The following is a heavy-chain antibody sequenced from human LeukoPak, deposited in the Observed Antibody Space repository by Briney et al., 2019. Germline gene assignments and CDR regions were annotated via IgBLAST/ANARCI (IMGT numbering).Heavy chain of an antibody. V-gene: IGHV4-38-2*02. CDR2: IYHSGST. CDR3: ARDPASSRWPIDY. J-gene: IGHJ4*02. D-gene: IGHD6-13*01. CDR1: GYSISSGYY. Sequence: KAAETLSLTCTVSGYSISSGYYWGWIRQPPGKGVEWIGSIYHSGSTYYNPSLKSRVTISVDTSKNQFSLKLSSVTAADTAVYYCARDPASSRWPIDYWGQGTLVTVSS.